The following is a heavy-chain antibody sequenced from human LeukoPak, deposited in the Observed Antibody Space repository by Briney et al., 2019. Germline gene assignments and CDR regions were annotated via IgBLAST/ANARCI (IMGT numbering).Heavy chain of an antibody. CDR1: GFTFSTYS. Sequence: PGGSLRLSCAASGFTFSTYSMNWVRQAPGKGLEWVSIISGDGATTDYADSVKGRFTISRDNSRNTLYLQMNSLRVEDTAVYYCAKKNQAAAGPNYFDYWGQGTLVTVSS. CDR3: AKKNQAAAGPNYFDY. CDR2: ISGDGATT. J-gene: IGHJ4*02. V-gene: IGHV3-23*01. D-gene: IGHD6-13*01.